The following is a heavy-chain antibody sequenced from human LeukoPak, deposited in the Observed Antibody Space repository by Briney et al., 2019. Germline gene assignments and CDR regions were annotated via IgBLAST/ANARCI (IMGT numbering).Heavy chain of an antibody. Sequence: SVKVSCKASGYTCTSYDINWVRQATGQGLEWMGWMNPNSGNTGYAQKFQGRVTMTRSTSISTAYMELSSLRSEDTAVYYCARSSVDTAMVALVHWFDPWGQGTLVTVSS. CDR1: GYTCTSYD. CDR2: MNPNSGNT. J-gene: IGHJ5*02. D-gene: IGHD5-18*01. CDR3: ARSSVDTAMVALVHWFDP. V-gene: IGHV1-8*01.